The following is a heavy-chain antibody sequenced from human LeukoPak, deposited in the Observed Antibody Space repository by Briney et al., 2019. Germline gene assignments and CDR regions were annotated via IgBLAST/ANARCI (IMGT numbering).Heavy chain of an antibody. CDR2: IYYSGST. CDR1: GGSISSSSYY. CDR3: ARTNPAFDI. Sequence: PSETLSLTCTVSGGSISSSSYYWGWIRQPPGKGLEWIGSIYYSGSTYYNPSLKSRVTISVDTSKNQFSLKLSSVTAADTAVYYCARTNPAFDIWGQGTMVTVSS. J-gene: IGHJ3*02. V-gene: IGHV4-39*07.